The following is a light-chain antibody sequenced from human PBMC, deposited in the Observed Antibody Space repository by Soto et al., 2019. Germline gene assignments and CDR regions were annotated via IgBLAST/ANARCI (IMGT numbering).Light chain of an antibody. Sequence: ETVLTQSPGTLSLSPGDRATLSCRASQTIDNTLAWYQRKPGQAPRLLIYDASTRATGVPARFSGSGSGTDFTLTISSLQSEDFAVYYCQHYNYWPYTFGQGTKVDIK. J-gene: IGKJ2*01. CDR3: QHYNYWPYT. CDR1: QTIDNT. CDR2: DAS. V-gene: IGKV3-15*01.